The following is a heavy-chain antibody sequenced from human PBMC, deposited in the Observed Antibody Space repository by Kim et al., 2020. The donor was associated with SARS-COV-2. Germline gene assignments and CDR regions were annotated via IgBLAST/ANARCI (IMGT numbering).Heavy chain of an antibody. CDR3: SNQLGESWFSD. J-gene: IGHJ4*02. Sequence: GGSLRLSCSASGFVFSGYAMAWVRQAPGKGLEWVSIVGTSDFGDSYYADSVKGRFTISRDNTKNTVYLQMNSLKAEDTAVYYCSNQLGESWFSDWGQGTLVTVSS. CDR2: VGTSDFGDS. CDR1: GFVFSGYA. D-gene: IGHD6-13*01. V-gene: IGHV3-23*01.